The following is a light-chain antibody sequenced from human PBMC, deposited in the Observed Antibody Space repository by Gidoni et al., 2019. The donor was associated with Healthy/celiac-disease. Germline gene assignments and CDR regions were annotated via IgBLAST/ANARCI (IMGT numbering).Light chain of an antibody. V-gene: IGLV2-14*01. CDR2: EVS. CDR3: SSYTSSSTLVV. Sequence: QSALTQPASVSGSPGQSITISCTGTSSDVGCYNYVSWYQQHPGKAPKLMIYEVSNRPAGVSNRFSGLQAEDEADYYCSSYTSSSTLVVFGGGTKLTVL. J-gene: IGLJ2*01. CDR1: SSDVGCYNY.